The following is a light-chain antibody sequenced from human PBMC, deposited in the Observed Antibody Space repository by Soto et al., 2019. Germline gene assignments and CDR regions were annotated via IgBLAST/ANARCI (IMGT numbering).Light chain of an antibody. V-gene: IGKV2-24*01. Sequence: VLTQTPLSSPVTLGQPASISCRSSQSLVYSDGNTYLSWLQQRPGQPPRLLIYQVSNRFSGAQDRCRGSGAGPDSPLKISGWEVEDFGFFAVIKFSPFLWGFDQGTTVE. J-gene: IGKJ1*01. CDR2: QVS. CDR1: QSLVYSDGNTY. CDR3: IKFSPFLWG.